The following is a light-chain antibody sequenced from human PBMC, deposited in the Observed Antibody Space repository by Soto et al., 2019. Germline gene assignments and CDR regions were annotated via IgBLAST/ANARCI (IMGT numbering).Light chain of an antibody. V-gene: IGKV3-20*01. CDR2: GAS. CDR1: QSVSSSY. J-gene: IGKJ3*01. CDR3: QQYGSSPLT. Sequence: EIVLTQSPGTLSLSPGERATLSCRASQSVSSSYLAWYQQKPGQAPRLLIYGASSRATGIPDRFSGSGSGTDFTLTISRLEPEDSEVYYCQQYGSSPLTFGPGTTVDIK.